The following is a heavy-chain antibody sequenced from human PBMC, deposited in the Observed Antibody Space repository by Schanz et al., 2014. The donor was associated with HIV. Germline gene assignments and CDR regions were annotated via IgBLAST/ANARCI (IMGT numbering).Heavy chain of an antibody. CDR3: AKGIMGATEYYYGMDV. D-gene: IGHD1-26*01. CDR2: ISWNRGRL. CDR1: GFSLEDYA. Sequence: EVQLMESGGGLVQPGRSLRLSCAASGFSLEDYAMHWVRQAPGKGLEWVSGISWNRGRLGYGDAVKGRFTVSRDNANNFLYLLMNDLRVEDTAVYYCAKGIMGATEYYYGMDVWGQGTTVIVSS. J-gene: IGHJ6*02. V-gene: IGHV3-9*01.